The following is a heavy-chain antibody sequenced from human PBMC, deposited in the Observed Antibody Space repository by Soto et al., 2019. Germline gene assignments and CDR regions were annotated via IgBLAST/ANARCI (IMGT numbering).Heavy chain of an antibody. CDR3: ARGRRTGNYGMDC. CDR2: IIPMFETV. V-gene: IGHV1-69*01. Sequence: SLQVSCTSSGGTFDNYAVSWVRQAPGQGLEWMGGIIPMFETVNYAQRFQGRLTIAADESTSTAYMELTSLTSADTAIYFCARGRRTGNYGMDCWGQGTTV. CDR1: GGTFDNYA. J-gene: IGHJ6*02.